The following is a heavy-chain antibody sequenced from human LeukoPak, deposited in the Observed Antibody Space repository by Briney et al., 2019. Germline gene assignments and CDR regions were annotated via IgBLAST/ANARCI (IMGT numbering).Heavy chain of an antibody. CDR3: AKLGCSSTSCYQYQVGY. Sequence: GGSLRLSCAASGFTFSSYGMHWVRQAPGKGLEWVTLIRYDGRNKYYADSVKGRFTISRDNSKNTLYLQMNSLRAEDTAVYYCAKLGCSSTSCYQYQVGYWGQGTLVTVSS. CDR2: IRYDGRNK. D-gene: IGHD2-2*01. V-gene: IGHV3-30*02. CDR1: GFTFSSYG. J-gene: IGHJ4*02.